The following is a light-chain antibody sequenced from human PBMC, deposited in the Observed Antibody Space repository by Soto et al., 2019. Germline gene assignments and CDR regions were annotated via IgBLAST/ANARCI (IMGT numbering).Light chain of an antibody. V-gene: IGKV3-11*01. CDR3: QQRNVWPPIT. J-gene: IGKJ5*01. CDR2: DST. CDR1: QNIHTS. Sequence: VVTKSPSTLSLSKWERATLSCMASQNIHTSLAWYQQKSGKPPRLVIYDSTLRANGVPDRFGGSRSGTEFTLTINSLEPEDFAVYYCQQRNVWPPITFGQGTRLEI.